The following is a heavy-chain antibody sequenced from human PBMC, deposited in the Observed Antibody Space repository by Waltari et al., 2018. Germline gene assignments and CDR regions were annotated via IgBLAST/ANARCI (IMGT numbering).Heavy chain of an antibody. CDR2: GST. Sequence: GSTNYNPSLKSRVTISVDTSKNQFSLKLSSVTAADTAVYYCARGRNSHELYDYVWGSYHSFDYWGQGTLVTVSS. D-gene: IGHD3-16*01. CDR3: ARGRNSHELYDYVWGSYHSFDY. J-gene: IGHJ4*02. V-gene: IGHV4-59*09.